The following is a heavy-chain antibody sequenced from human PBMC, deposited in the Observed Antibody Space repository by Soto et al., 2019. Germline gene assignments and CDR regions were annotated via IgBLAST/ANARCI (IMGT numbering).Heavy chain of an antibody. CDR3: AREGRFLEWLPVAFDI. D-gene: IGHD3-3*01. V-gene: IGHV3-33*01. Sequence: GGSLRLSCTASGFTFSSYGMHWVRQAPGKGLEWVAVIWYDGSNKYYADSVKGRFTISRDNSKNTLYLQMNSLRAEDTAVYYCAREGRFLEWLPVAFDIWGQGTMVTVSS. CDR1: GFTFSSYG. J-gene: IGHJ3*02. CDR2: IWYDGSNK.